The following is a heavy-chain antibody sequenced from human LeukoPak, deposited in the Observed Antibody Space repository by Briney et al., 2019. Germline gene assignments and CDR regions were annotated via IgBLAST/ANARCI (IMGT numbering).Heavy chain of an antibody. Sequence: GGSLRLSCAASGNYWMHWVRQAPGKGLVWVSHINSDGSWTSYGDSVKGRFTISKDNAKNTVYLQMNNLRAEDTAVYYCVSFYETYWGRGTLVTVPS. CDR2: INSDGSWT. J-gene: IGHJ4*02. D-gene: IGHD2-2*01. CDR3: VSFYETY. V-gene: IGHV3-74*01. CDR1: GNYW.